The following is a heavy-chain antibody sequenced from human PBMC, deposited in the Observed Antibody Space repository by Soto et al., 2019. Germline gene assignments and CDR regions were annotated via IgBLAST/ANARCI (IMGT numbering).Heavy chain of an antibody. V-gene: IGHV3-23*01. D-gene: IGHD3-3*01. Sequence: PGGSLRLSCAAPGFTFSSRAMSWVRQAPGKGLDWVSIISASGDNTYYADSVKGRFTISRDNSKNNLYLQVNSLRAEDTSVYYCAKLTYSDLWSGSHDSCGQGTLVTVSS. CDR2: ISASGDNT. CDR1: GFTFSSRA. CDR3: AKLTYSDLWSGSHDS. J-gene: IGHJ4*02.